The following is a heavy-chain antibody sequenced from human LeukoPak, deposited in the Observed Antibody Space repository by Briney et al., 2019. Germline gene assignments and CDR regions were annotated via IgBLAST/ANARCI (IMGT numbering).Heavy chain of an antibody. D-gene: IGHD3-22*01. CDR1: GGSISSYY. CDR2: IYYSGST. CDR3: ARGATYYYDSSGYYIDY. V-gene: IGHV4-59*01. Sequence: SETLSLTCTVSGGSISSYYWSWIRQPPGKGLEWIGYIYYSGSTNYNPSLESRVTISVDTSKNQFSLKLSSVTAADTAVYYCARGATYYYDSSGYYIDYWGQGTLVTVSS. J-gene: IGHJ4*02.